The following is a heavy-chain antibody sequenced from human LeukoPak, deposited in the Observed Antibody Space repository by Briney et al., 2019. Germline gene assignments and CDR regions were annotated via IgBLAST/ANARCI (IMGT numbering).Heavy chain of an antibody. V-gene: IGHV3-64D*06. J-gene: IGHJ4*02. CDR2: INSNGDNT. CDR1: GFTFSTYV. Sequence: GGSLRLSCSVSGFTFSTYVMHWVRQAPGKGLEYVSAINSNGDNTYYADSVKGRFTISRDNSKNTLYLQMSSLRADDTAVYYCVRGTGYWGQGTLVTVSS. CDR3: VRGTGY.